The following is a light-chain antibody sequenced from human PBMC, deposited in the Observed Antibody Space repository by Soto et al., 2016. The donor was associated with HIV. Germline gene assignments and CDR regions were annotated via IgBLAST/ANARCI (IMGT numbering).Light chain of an antibody. Sequence: SYVLPQLPSVSVAPGKTARITCGGNDIGSKSVHWYQQKPGQAPVLVVYDDDDRPSGIPERFSGSSSGNTATLTISRVEIGDEADYYCQVWDSSSDHWVFGGGTKLTVL. CDR2: DDD. J-gene: IGLJ3*02. V-gene: IGLV3-21*03. CDR3: QVWDSSSDHWV. CDR1: DIGSKS.